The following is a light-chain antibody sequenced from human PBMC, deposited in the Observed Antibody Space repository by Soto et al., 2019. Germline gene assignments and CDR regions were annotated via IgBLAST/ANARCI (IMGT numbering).Light chain of an antibody. J-gene: IGKJ1*01. V-gene: IGKV2-28*01. CDR2: LGS. CDR1: QSLLHSNGYNY. CDR3: MQALQTPST. Sequence: IVMTQSPLSLPVTPGEPASISCRSSQSLLHSNGYNYLHWYLQKPGQSPQLLIYLGSNRASGVPDRFSGSGSGTDFTLKISRVEAEDVGVYYCMQALQTPSTFGQVTNVDIK.